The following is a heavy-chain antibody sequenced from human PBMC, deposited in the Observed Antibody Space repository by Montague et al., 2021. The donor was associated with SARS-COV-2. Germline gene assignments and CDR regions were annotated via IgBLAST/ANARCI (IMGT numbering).Heavy chain of an antibody. J-gene: IGHJ6*02. CDR2: IYYSGST. CDR3: ARGDVVVVAANDYYYGMDV. CDR1: GGSISSYY. D-gene: IGHD2-15*01. V-gene: IGHV4-59*01. Sequence: SETLSLTCTVSGGSISSYYWSWIRQPPGKGLEWIGYIYYSGSTNYNPSLKSRVTISVDTSKNQFPLKLSSVTAADTAVYYCARGDVVVVAANDYYYGMDVWGQGTTVTVSS.